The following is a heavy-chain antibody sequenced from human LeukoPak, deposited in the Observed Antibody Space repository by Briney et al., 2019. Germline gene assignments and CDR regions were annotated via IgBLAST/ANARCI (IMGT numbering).Heavy chain of an antibody. D-gene: IGHD3-16*01. Sequence: GGSLRLSCAASGFTFSSYWMSWVRQAPGKGLEWVANIKQDGSEKYYVDSVKRRFTISRDNAKNSLYLQMNRLSAEATAVYYCAREGVSITFGGVADYWGQGSLVTVSS. CDR2: IKQDGSEK. J-gene: IGHJ4*02. CDR1: GFTFSSYW. V-gene: IGHV3-7*01. CDR3: AREGVSITFGGVADY.